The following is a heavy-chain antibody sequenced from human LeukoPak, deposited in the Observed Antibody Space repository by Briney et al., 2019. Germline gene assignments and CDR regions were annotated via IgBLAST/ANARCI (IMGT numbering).Heavy chain of an antibody. Sequence: GGSLRLSCAASGFTFSSYAMSWVSQAPGKGLEWVSAISGSGGSTYYADSVKGRFTISRDNSKNTLYLQMNSLRAEDTAVYYCAKFLFGSSMLHEYYFDYWGQGTLVTVSS. CDR2: ISGSGGST. V-gene: IGHV3-23*01. J-gene: IGHJ4*02. CDR1: GFTFSSYA. D-gene: IGHD3-10*01. CDR3: AKFLFGSSMLHEYYFDY.